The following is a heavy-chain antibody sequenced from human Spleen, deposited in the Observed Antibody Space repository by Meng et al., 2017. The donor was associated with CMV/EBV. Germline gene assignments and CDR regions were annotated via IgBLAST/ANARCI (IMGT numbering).Heavy chain of an antibody. V-gene: IGHV4-59*03. J-gene: IGHJ5*02. CDR1: GGSISSYY. CDR2: IYYSGTT. D-gene: IGHD3-10*01. CDR3: AASYGSGGYYNWFDP. Sequence: SETLSLTCTVSGGSISSYYWSWIRQPPGKGLEWIGYIYYSGTTNYNPSLKSRVTILVDTSKNQFSLKLSSVTAADTAVYYCAASYGSGGYYNWFDPWGQGTQVTVSS.